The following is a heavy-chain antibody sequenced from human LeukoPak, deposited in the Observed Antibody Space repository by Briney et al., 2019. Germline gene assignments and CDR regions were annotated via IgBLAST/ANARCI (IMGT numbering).Heavy chain of an antibody. CDR3: ARDSALLSYGSGSYYNFDY. CDR2: INPNSGST. J-gene: IGHJ4*02. V-gene: IGHV1-2*02. D-gene: IGHD3-10*01. CDR1: GYTSTGYY. Sequence: GASVKVSCKASGYTSTGYYMHWVRQAPGQGLEWMGWINPNSGSTNYAQKFQGRVTMTRDTSISTAYMELSRLRSDDTAVYYCARDSALLSYGSGSYYNFDYWGQGTLVTVSS.